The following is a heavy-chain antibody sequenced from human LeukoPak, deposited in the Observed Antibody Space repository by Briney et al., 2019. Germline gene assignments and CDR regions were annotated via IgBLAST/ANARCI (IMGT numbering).Heavy chain of an antibody. CDR2: INQYGGEK. D-gene: IGHD3-9*01. CDR1: GFTFSNYW. V-gene: IGHV3-7*03. Sequence: GGSLRLSCAASGFTFSNYWLNWVRQAPGKGLEWVATINQYGGEKYYVDSVKGRFTISRDNAKDSLYLQMNSLRAEDTALYYCAKASDYDILTGYYIDYWGQGTLVTVSS. J-gene: IGHJ4*02. CDR3: AKASDYDILTGYYIDY.